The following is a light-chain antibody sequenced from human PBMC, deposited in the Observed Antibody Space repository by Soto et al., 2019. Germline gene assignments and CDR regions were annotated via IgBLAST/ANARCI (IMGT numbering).Light chain of an antibody. Sequence: DIQMTQSPSTLSASVGDRLTITCRASQSISNWLAWYQQKPGKPPKLLIYKASNLESGVPSRFSGSGSGTEFTLTISSLQPDDFATYYCQQYNGTFGQGTKVEIK. CDR3: QQYNGT. CDR2: KAS. CDR1: QSISNW. J-gene: IGKJ1*01. V-gene: IGKV1-5*03.